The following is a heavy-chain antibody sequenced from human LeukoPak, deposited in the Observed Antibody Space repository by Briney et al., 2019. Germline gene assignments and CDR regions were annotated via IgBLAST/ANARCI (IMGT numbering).Heavy chain of an antibody. J-gene: IGHJ4*02. CDR3: ARGRSSGWYGGDYDEANYFDY. CDR1: GYTFTSYG. D-gene: IGHD6-19*01. CDR2: ISAYNGNT. Sequence: ASVKVSCKASGYTFTSYGISWVRQAPGQGLEWMGWISAYNGNTNYAQKLQGRVTMTTDTSTSTAYMELSSLRSEDTAVYYCARGRSSGWYGGDYDEANYFDYWGQGTLVTVSS. V-gene: IGHV1-18*01.